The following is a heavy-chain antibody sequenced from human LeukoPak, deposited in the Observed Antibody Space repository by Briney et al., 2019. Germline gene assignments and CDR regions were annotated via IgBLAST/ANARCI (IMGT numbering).Heavy chain of an antibody. CDR1: GFTFSSYN. CDR2: ITSGSSYI. Sequence: GGSLRLSCAASGFTFSSYNMNWVRQAPGKGLEWVSSITSGSSYIYYADSVKGRFTISRDNAKNSLYLQMNSLRAEDTAVYYCARDYDSSGYYLDAFDIWGQGTMVTVSS. D-gene: IGHD3-22*01. J-gene: IGHJ3*02. CDR3: ARDYDSSGYYLDAFDI. V-gene: IGHV3-21*01.